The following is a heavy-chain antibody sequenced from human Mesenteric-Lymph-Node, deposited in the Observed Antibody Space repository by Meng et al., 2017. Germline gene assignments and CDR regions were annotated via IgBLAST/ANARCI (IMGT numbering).Heavy chain of an antibody. CDR3: SGWYYYGPGEYYYGMDV. V-gene: IGHV3-66*02. Sequence: GESLKISFVVSGFTFSSNYISWVRQAPGKGLEWVSVLYSGSWTEYGDSVKGRFTISRDNSKDTLYLQMNSLRPKDAAVYYCSGWYYYGPGEYYYGMDVWGQGTTVTVSS. CDR1: GFTFSSNY. D-gene: IGHD3-10*01. CDR2: LYSGSWT. J-gene: IGHJ6*02.